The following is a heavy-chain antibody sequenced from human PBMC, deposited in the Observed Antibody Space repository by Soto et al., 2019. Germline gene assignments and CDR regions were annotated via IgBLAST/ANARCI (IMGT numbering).Heavy chain of an antibody. CDR1: GFSLTANGVG. V-gene: IGHV2-5*02. Sequence: ITLKESGPPLVKPTQTLTLTCSFSGFSLTANGVGVGWVRQPPGLALEWLAMVYWDDDKHYSASLRSRLSITKDTSKSQVVLTMTNMDPVDTGTCYCATLTGSHWGQGALVTVSS. J-gene: IGHJ4*02. D-gene: IGHD3-9*01. CDR3: ATLTGSH. CDR2: VYWDDDK.